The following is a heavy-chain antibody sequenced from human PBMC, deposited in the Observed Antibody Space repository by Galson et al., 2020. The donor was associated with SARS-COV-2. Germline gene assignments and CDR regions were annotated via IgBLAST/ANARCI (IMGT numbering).Heavy chain of an antibody. CDR1: GGSMSTHY. D-gene: IGHD6-13*01. CDR2: IYYSGST. CDR3: AGTYSSSWYGELDD. J-gene: IGHJ4*02. Sequence: SETLSLTCTVSGGSMSTHYWSWIRQPPGKGLEWIGYIYYSGSTNYNPSLKSRVTISVDTSKNQFSLKLSSVTAADTAMYYCAGTYSSSWYGELDDWGQGSRVTVAS. V-gene: IGHV4-59*11.